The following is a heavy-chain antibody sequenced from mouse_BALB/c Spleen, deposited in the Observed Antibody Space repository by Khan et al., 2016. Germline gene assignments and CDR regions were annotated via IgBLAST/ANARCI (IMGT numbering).Heavy chain of an antibody. V-gene: IGHV7-3*02. CDR3: ESITGTIAY. Sequence: EVALVESGGGLVQTGGSLRLSCATSGFTFTDYYMTWVRQPPGKALEWLGFIRNKAGGYTTEYSASVKGRFTISRDNSQSILYLQMNTLRAEEGATYYCESITGTIAYWGQGTLVTVSA. CDR2: IRNKAGGYTT. D-gene: IGHD4-1*01. CDR1: GFTFTDYY. J-gene: IGHJ3*01.